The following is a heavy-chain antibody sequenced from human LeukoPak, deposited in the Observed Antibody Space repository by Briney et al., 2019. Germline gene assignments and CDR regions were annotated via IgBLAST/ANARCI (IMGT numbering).Heavy chain of an antibody. J-gene: IGHJ4*02. D-gene: IGHD3-10*02. CDR1: GYTFTGYY. CDR3: ASETSTVPAMFN. Sequence: ASVKVSCKASGYTFTGYYMHWVRQAPGQGLEWVGWINPNSGGTNYAQKFRGRVTMTRDTSISTAYMELSRLRSDDTAVYYCASETSTVPAMFNWGQGTLVTVSS. V-gene: IGHV1-2*02. CDR2: INPNSGGT.